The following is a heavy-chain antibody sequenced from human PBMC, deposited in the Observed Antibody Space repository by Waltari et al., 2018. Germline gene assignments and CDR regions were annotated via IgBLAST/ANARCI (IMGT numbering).Heavy chain of an antibody. D-gene: IGHD3-22*01. CDR1: GYTFTGYY. V-gene: IGHV1-2*02. J-gene: IGHJ5*02. CDR3: ARDESGYYYESSGYHH. CDR2: INPNRSGT. Sequence: QVQLVQSGAEVKKPGASVKVSCKPSGYTFTGYYLHWVRQAPGQGLEWKGWINPNRSGTKYAQKFQGRVTMTRDTSISTAYMELRRLGSDDTAVYYCARDESGYYYESSGYHHWGQGTLVTVSS.